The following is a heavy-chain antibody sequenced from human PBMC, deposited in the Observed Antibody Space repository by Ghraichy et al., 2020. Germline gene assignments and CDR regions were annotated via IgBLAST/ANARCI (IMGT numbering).Heavy chain of an antibody. D-gene: IGHD6-19*01. CDR1: GASFSDYS. Sequence: GSLRLSCAAYGASFSDYSWNWIRQPPGKGLEWIGESNNGGSTNYNPSLKSRVTILVDTSKNQFSLNLNSVTAADSAVYYCAGGRKGGSGWPQPPSYYYGLDVWGQGTTVIVSS. CDR2: SNNGGST. J-gene: IGHJ6*02. CDR3: AGGRKGGSGWPQPPSYYYGLDV. V-gene: IGHV4-34*01.